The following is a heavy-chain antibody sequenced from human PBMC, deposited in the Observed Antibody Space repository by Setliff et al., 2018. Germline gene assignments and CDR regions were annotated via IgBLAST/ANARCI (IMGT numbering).Heavy chain of an antibody. D-gene: IGHD2-15*01. CDR2: LYTSGDT. V-gene: IGHV4-4*07. CDR1: GGSISSHY. Sequence: PSETLSLTCTVSGGSISSHYWTWIRQPVGKGLEWIGRLYTSGDTNYNPSLKSRVSMSLDTSKNQFSLKLSSVTAADTAVYYCARDRVVVLAGRRGFYFDYWGQGTLVTVSS. J-gene: IGHJ4*02. CDR3: ARDRVVVLAGRRGFYFDY.